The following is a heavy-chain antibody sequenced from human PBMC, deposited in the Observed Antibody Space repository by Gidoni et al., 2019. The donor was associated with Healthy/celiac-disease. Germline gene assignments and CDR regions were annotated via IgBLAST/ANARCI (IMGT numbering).Heavy chain of an antibody. CDR1: GFTFSSYG. D-gene: IGHD3-3*01. CDR3: ARDGARRRFLDPYYYYGMDV. J-gene: IGHJ6*02. CDR2: IWYDGSNK. V-gene: IGHV3-33*01. Sequence: QVQLVESGGGVVQPGRSLRLSCAASGFTFSSYGMHWVRQAPGKGLEWVAVIWYDGSNKYYADSVKGRFTISRDNSKNTLYLQMNSLRAEDTAVYYCARDGARRRFLDPYYYYGMDVWGQGTTVTVSS.